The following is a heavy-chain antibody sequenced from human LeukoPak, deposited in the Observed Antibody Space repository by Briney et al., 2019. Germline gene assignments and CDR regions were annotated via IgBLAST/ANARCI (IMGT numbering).Heavy chain of an antibody. CDR2: INHSGST. Sequence: PSETLSLTCAVYGGSFSGYYWSWIRQPPGKGLEWIGEINHSGSTNYNPSLKSRVTISVDTSKNQFSLKLSSVTAADTAVYYCARHSTSLLWFGESFLNWFDPWGQGTLVTVSS. D-gene: IGHD3-10*01. CDR3: ARHSTSLLWFGESFLNWFDP. J-gene: IGHJ5*02. CDR1: GGSFSGYY. V-gene: IGHV4-34*01.